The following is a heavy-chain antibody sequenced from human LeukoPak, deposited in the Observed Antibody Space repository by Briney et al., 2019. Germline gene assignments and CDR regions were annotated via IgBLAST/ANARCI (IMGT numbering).Heavy chain of an antibody. J-gene: IGHJ3*02. V-gene: IGHV3-7*01. CDR3: ARDPYDSGGYAAFDI. CDR1: GFTLSAYW. D-gene: IGHD3-22*01. CDR2: IKQDGSEE. Sequence: QPGGSLRLSCAASGFTLSAYWMTWVRQAPGKGLEWVANIKQDGSEEYYVDSVRGRFTISRDNAKNSLYLQMNSLRAEDTALYYCARDPYDSGGYAAFDIWGQGTMVTVSS.